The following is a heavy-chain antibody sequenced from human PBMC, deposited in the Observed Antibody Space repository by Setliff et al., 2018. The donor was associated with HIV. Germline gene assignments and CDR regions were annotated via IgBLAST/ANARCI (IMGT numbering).Heavy chain of an antibody. CDR3: ARGAPYCNHGICHLFDY. Sequence: SQTLSLTCAVYGESFSGYYWSWIRQPAGKGLEWLGEINHSGRAKYNPSLKSRASISADTSKNQFSLRLTSVTAADTAVYYCARGAPYCNHGICHLFDYWGQGTLVTVSS. V-gene: IGHV4-34*01. CDR2: INHSGRA. D-gene: IGHD2-8*01. J-gene: IGHJ4*02. CDR1: GESFSGYY.